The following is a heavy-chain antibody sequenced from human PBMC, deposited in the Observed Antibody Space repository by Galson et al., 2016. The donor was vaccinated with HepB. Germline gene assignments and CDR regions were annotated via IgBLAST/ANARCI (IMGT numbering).Heavy chain of an antibody. CDR1: GFTFSDFG. D-gene: IGHD6-13*01. CDR2: ISAYSGHT. V-gene: IGHV1-18*01. J-gene: IGHJ4*02. Sequence: SVKVSCKASGFTFSDFGLSWVRQAPGQGLEWMGWISAYSGHTSYPQKFQDRITMTKDTSTRTVYLELRSLISDDTAVYYCAREGISATGADYWGQGSLVIVSP. CDR3: AREGISATGADY.